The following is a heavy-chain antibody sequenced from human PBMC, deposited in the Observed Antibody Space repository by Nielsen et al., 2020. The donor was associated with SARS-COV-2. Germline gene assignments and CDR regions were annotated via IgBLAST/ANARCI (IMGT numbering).Heavy chain of an antibody. Sequence: GGSLRLSCAASGFTFSSYAMSWVRQAPGKGLEWVSAISGSGGSTYYADSVKGRFTISRDNSKNTLYLQMNSLRAEDTAVYYCAKGGDVQWLVPRYFDYWGQGTLVTVSS. CDR1: GFTFSSYA. J-gene: IGHJ4*02. CDR2: ISGSGGST. D-gene: IGHD6-19*01. V-gene: IGHV3-23*01. CDR3: AKGGDVQWLVPRYFDY.